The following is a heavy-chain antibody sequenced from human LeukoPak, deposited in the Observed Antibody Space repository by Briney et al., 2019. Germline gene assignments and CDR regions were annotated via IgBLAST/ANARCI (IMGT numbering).Heavy chain of an antibody. J-gene: IGHJ3*02. CDR3: ARGTYNAFDI. D-gene: IGHD5-18*01. V-gene: IGHV3-48*03. Sequence: GGSLRLSCTASGFTFSNYEMNWVRQAPAKGLKWVSYISSTGNTRYYADSVKGRFTISRDNSKNSLYLQMNSLRAEDTVVYYCARGTYNAFDIWGQGTMVTVSS. CDR1: GFTFSNYE. CDR2: ISSTGNTR.